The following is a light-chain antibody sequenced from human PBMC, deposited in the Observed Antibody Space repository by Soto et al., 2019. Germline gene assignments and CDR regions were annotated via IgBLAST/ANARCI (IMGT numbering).Light chain of an antibody. V-gene: IGKV1-27*01. CDR3: QKYSSVIT. J-gene: IGKJ5*01. CDR1: QGISSY. Sequence: DIQMTQSPSSLSASVGDRVTITCRASQGISSYLAWYQQKLGKVPKLLISAASTLQSGVPSRFSGSGSGPDFTLTISSLQPEDVATYYCQKYSSVITFGQGTRLEIK. CDR2: AAS.